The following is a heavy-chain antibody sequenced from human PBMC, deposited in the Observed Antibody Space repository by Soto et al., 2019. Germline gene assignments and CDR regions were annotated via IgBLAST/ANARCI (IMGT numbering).Heavy chain of an antibody. CDR3: AREDIVVVPPASNYYYGMDV. J-gene: IGHJ6*02. CDR1: GGTFSSYA. V-gene: IGHV1-69*13. Sequence: GASVKVSCKASGGTFSSYAISWVRQAPGQGLEWMGGIIPIFGTANYAQKFQGRVTITADESTSTAYMELSSLRSEDTAVYYCAREDIVVVPPASNYYYGMDVWGQGTTVTVSS. D-gene: IGHD2-2*01. CDR2: IIPIFGTA.